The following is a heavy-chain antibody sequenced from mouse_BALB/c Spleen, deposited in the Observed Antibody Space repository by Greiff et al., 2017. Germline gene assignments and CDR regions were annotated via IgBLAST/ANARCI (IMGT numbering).Heavy chain of an antibody. CDR1: GYSITSDYA. Sequence: EVKLQESGPGLVKPSQSLSLTCTVTGYSITSDYAWNWIRQFPGNKLEWMGYISYSGSTSYNPSLKSRISITRDTSKNQFFLQLNSVTTEDTATYYCAREGSSYAWFAYWGQGTLVTVSA. V-gene: IGHV3-2*02. J-gene: IGHJ3*01. D-gene: IGHD1-1*01. CDR3: AREGSSYAWFAY. CDR2: ISYSGST.